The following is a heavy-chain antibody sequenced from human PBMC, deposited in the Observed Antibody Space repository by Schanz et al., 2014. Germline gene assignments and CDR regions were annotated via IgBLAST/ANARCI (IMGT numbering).Heavy chain of an antibody. Sequence: QVQLVQSGAEVKKPGASVKVSCKASGHPFTAYYMHWVRQAPGQGLEWMGRINPNSGSTNYAEHFQGRVTMTRGTSASTVYMELSRLTSEHPALYFGARVSHSSIWDSYYFYGLDVWDQATAVTVSS. V-gene: IGHV1-2*06. CDR3: ARVSHSSIWDSYYFYGLDV. CDR2: INPNSGST. CDR1: GHPFTAYY. J-gene: IGHJ6*02. D-gene: IGHD6-13*01.